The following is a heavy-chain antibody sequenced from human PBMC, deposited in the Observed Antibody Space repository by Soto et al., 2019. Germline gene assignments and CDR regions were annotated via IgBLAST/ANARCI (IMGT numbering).Heavy chain of an antibody. J-gene: IGHJ4*02. CDR2: ISTYNGNA. Sequence: ASVKVSCKASGYSFTGYCINWVRQAPGQGLEWMGWISTYNGNANYAQSLQGRVTMTTDTSTSTAYMELRSLTSDDTAVYFCARDPNVYSRSSFGDNWGQGTLVTVSS. V-gene: IGHV1-18*01. CDR1: GYSFTGYC. D-gene: IGHD6-6*01. CDR3: ARDPNVYSRSSFGDN.